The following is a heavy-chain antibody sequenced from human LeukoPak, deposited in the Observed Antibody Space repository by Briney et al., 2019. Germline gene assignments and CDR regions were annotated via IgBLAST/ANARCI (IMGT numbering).Heavy chain of an antibody. CDR2: ISAYNGNT. J-gene: IGHJ6*03. Sequence: ASVKVSCKASGYTFTSYGISWVRRAPGQGLEWMGWISAYNGNTTYAQKLQGRVTMTTDTSTSTAYMELRSLRSDDTAVYYCARIEYSSSDYYYYYMDVWGKGTTVTVSS. CDR3: ARIEYSSSDYYYYYMDV. V-gene: IGHV1-18*01. CDR1: GYTFTSYG. D-gene: IGHD6-6*01.